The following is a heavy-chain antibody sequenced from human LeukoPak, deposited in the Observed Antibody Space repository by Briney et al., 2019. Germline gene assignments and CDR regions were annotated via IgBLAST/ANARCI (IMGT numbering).Heavy chain of an antibody. CDR2: INSDGSST. Sequence: GGSLRLSCAASGFTFSSYWMHWVRQAPGKGLVWVSRINSDGSSTSYADSVKGRFTISRDNSKNTLYLQIHSLRAEDTAVYYCAKDSAAPISITMVRGRWYFDYWGQGTLVTVSS. CDR3: AKDSAAPISITMVRGRWYFDY. V-gene: IGHV3-74*01. J-gene: IGHJ4*02. CDR1: GFTFSSYW. D-gene: IGHD3-10*01.